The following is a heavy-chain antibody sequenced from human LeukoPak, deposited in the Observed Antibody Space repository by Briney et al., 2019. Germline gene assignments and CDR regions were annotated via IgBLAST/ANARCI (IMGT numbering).Heavy chain of an antibody. CDR3: ARGGDHHDY. D-gene: IGHD2-21*02. CDR1: GYIFTTYG. CDR2: ISVYKGTA. J-gene: IGHJ4*02. V-gene: IGHV1-18*01. Sequence: EASVTVSCKASGYIFTTYGISWVRQAPGQGLEWMGWISVYKGTANYAPSLQGRVTMTRDKSTNTAYMELRSLRSDDTAVYYCARGGDHHDYWGQGTLVTVSS.